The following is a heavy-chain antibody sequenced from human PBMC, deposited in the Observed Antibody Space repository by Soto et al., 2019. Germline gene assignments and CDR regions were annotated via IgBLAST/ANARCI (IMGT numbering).Heavy chain of an antibody. CDR3: ARHEGWTGPDQ. Sequence: QVHLQESGPGLVKPSETLSLTCAVSGASIGSGGWWSGVRQPPGKGLEWIAEIFHDGNTNYSPSLKSRVTISVDKSQKQFSLNVYSVTAADTAVYYCARHEGWTGPDQWGQGTLVTVSS. V-gene: IGHV4-4*02. CDR1: GASIGSGGW. J-gene: IGHJ5*02. CDR2: IFHDGNT. D-gene: IGHD2-8*02.